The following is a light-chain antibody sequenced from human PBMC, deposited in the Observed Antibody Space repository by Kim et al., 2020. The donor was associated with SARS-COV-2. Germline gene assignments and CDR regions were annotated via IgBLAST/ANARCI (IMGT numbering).Light chain of an antibody. CDR2: LAS. CDR1: ENIGTW. Sequence: ASVGDRVTITCRASENIGTWLAWYQQKPGRAPSLLIYLASTLESGVPSRFSGTGSGTEFSLSITSVQPDDFATYYCQHYSRFPYTFGQGTKLEI. CDR3: QHYSRFPYT. V-gene: IGKV1-5*03. J-gene: IGKJ2*01.